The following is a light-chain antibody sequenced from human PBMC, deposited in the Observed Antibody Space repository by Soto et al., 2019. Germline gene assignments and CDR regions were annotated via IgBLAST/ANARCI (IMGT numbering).Light chain of an antibody. CDR3: LQYGSAPRA. Sequence: EIVLTQSPGTLSLSPGERATLSCRASQSISVRHLARYQQKPGQIPRLLIFDTASRAIGIPDRFSGSGSGTDFTLTISRLEPEDFAVYYCLQYGSAPRAFGQGTKVQIK. V-gene: IGKV3-20*01. J-gene: IGKJ1*01. CDR1: QSISVRH. CDR2: DTA.